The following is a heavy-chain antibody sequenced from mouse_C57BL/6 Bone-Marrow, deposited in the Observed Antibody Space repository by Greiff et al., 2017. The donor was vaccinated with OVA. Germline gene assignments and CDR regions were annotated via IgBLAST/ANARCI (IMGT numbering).Heavy chain of an antibody. CDR2: ISNLAYSI. J-gene: IGHJ3*01. CDR1: GFTFSDYG. Sequence: EVKVVESGGGLVQPGGSLKLSCAASGFTFSDYGMAWVRQAPRKGPEWVAFISNLAYSIYYADTVTGRFTISRENAKNTLYLEMSSLRSEDTAMYYCARHEDWDGFAYWGQGTLVTVSA. CDR3: ARHEDWDGFAY. V-gene: IGHV5-15*01. D-gene: IGHD4-1*01.